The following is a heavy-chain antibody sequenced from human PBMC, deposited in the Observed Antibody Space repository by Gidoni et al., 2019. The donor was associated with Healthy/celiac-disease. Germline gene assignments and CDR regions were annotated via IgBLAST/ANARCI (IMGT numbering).Heavy chain of an antibody. CDR2: INPNSGGT. V-gene: IGHV1-2*02. CDR3: ARGHNWNDESWFDP. D-gene: IGHD1-1*01. CDR1: GYTFTGYY. Sequence: VQLVQSGAEVKKPGASLKVSCRASGYTFTGYYMHWVRQAPGQGLGWMGWINPNSGGTNNAQKFQGRVTMTRDTSISTAYMELSRLRSDDTAVYYCARGHNWNDESWFDPWGQGTLVTVSS. J-gene: IGHJ5*02.